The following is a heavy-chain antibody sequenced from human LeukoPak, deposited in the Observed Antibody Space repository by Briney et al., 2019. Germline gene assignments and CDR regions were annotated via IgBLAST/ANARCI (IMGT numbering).Heavy chain of an antibody. Sequence: ASVKVSCKASGYTFTSYGISWVRQAPGQGLEWMGWISAYNGNTNYAQKLQGRVTMTTDTSTSTAYMELRSLISDETAVYYCARGGITGTLYYYYYMDVWGKGTTVTVSS. CDR3: ARGGITGTLYYYYYMDV. D-gene: IGHD1-20*01. CDR1: GYTFTSYG. CDR2: ISAYNGNT. J-gene: IGHJ6*03. V-gene: IGHV1-18*01.